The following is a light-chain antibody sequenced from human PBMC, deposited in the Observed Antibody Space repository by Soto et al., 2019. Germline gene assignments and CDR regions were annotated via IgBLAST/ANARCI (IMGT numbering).Light chain of an antibody. CDR1: QSVSSSY. V-gene: IGKV3-20*01. J-gene: IGKJ1*01. CDR2: GAS. CDR3: QQYGISPWT. Sequence: EIVSKQSPCTLSLSPGERDTLSCRASQSVSSSYLAWYQQKPGQAPRLLIYGASSRATGIPDRFSGSGSGTDFTLTISRLEPEDFAVYYCQQYGISPWTLGHGANVDTK.